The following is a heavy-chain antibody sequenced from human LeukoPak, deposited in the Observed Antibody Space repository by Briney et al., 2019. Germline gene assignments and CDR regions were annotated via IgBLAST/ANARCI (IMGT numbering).Heavy chain of an antibody. V-gene: IGHV4-34*01. CDR2: INHSGST. Sequence: PSETLSLTCAVYGGSFSGYYWSRIRQPPGKGLEWIGEINHSGSTNYNPSLKSRVTISVDTSKNQFSLKLSSVTAADTAVYYCARGRVTMVRGVFPFDYWGQGTLVTVSS. CDR1: GGSFSGYY. J-gene: IGHJ4*02. CDR3: ARGRVTMVRGVFPFDY. D-gene: IGHD3-10*01.